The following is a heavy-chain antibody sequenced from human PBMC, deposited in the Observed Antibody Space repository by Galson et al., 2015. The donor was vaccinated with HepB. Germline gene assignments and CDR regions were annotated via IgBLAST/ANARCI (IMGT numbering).Heavy chain of an antibody. CDR2: ISYDGSNK. CDR3: ARGYSYGLAFDY. Sequence: SLRLSCAASGFTFSSYAMHWVRQAPGKGLEWVAVISYDGSNKYYADSVKGRFTISRDNSKNTLYLQMNSLRAKDTAVYYCARGYSYGLAFDYWGQGTLVTVSS. J-gene: IGHJ4*02. V-gene: IGHV3-30-3*01. D-gene: IGHD5-18*01. CDR1: GFTFSSYA.